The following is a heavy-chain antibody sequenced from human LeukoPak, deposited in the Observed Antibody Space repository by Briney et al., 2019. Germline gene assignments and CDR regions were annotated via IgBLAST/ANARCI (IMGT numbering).Heavy chain of an antibody. CDR3: ARDLYSSGWYVAGGYDY. Sequence: GSLRLSCAASGFTFSSYSMNWVRQAPGKGLEWVSYISSGSTYMYYADSVKGRFTISRDNAKNSLYLQMNSLRAEDTAVYYCARDLYSSGWYVAGGYDYWGQGTLVTVSS. CDR1: GFTFSSYS. CDR2: ISSGSTYM. J-gene: IGHJ4*02. D-gene: IGHD6-19*01. V-gene: IGHV3-21*01.